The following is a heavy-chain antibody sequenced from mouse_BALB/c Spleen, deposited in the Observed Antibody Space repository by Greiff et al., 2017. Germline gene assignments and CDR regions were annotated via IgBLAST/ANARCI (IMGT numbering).Heavy chain of an antibody. Sequence: DVQLVESGGGLVKPGGSLKLSCAASGFAFSSYDMSWVRQTPEKRLEWVAYISSGGGSTYYPDTVKGRFTISRDNAKNTLYLQMSSLKSEDTAMYYCARQGLLRYYFDYWGQGTTLTVSS. CDR2: ISSGGGST. V-gene: IGHV5-12-1*01. D-gene: IGHD1-1*01. CDR3: ARQGLLRYYFDY. J-gene: IGHJ2*01. CDR1: GFAFSSYD.